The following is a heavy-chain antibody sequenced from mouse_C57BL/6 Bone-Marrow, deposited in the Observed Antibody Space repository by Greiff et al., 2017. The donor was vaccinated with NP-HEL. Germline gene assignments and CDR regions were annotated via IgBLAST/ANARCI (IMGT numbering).Heavy chain of an antibody. J-gene: IGHJ3*01. V-gene: IGHV5-12*01. CDR2: ISNGGGST. Sequence: EVHLVESGGGLVQPGGSLKLSCAASGFTFSDYYMYWVRQTPEKRLEWVAYISNGGGSTYYPDTVKGRFTFFRDNAKNTLYLQMSRLKSEDTAMYYCARQGLYSRFAYWGQGTLVTVSA. D-gene: IGHD1-3*01. CDR3: ARQGLYSRFAY. CDR1: GFTFSDYY.